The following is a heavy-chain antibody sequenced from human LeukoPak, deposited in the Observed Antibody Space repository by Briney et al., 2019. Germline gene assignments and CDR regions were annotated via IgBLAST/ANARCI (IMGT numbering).Heavy chain of an antibody. CDR2: ISDDGSKK. Sequence: GGSLRLSCAASGFTFSSYAMHWVRQAPGKGLEWVAVISDDGSKKYYADPVKGRFTISRGNARNTVYLQMNSLRVEDTAVYYCVRDFRSADYWGQGTLVTVSS. J-gene: IGHJ4*02. CDR3: VRDFRSADY. V-gene: IGHV3-30-3*01. CDR1: GFTFSSYA.